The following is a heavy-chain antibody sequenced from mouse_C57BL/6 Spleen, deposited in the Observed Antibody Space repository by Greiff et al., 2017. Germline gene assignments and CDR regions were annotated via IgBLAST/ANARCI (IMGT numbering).Heavy chain of an antibody. Sequence: QVQLQQPGAELVKPGASVKLSCKASGYTFTSYWMHWVKQRPGQGLEWIGMIHPNSGSTNYNEKFKSKATLTVDKSSSTAYMQLSSLTSEDSAVDYCARSCDYGDYYAMDYWGQGTSVTVSS. V-gene: IGHV1-64*01. D-gene: IGHD2-4*01. J-gene: IGHJ4*01. CDR1: GYTFTSYW. CDR2: IHPNSGST. CDR3: ARSCDYGDYYAMDY.